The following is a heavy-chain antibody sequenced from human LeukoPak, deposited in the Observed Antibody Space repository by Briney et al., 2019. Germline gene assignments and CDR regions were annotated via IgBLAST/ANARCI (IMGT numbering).Heavy chain of an antibody. J-gene: IGHJ4*02. CDR2: ISSSSSYI. V-gene: IGHV3-21*01. CDR3: ARGTRGYDGGDY. D-gene: IGHD5-12*01. Sequence: GGSLRLSCAASGFTFSSYSMNWVRQAPGKGLEWVSSISSSSSYIYYADSVKGRFTISRDNAKNSLYLQMNSLRAEDTAVYYCARGTRGYDGGDYWGQGTLVTVSS. CDR1: GFTFSSYS.